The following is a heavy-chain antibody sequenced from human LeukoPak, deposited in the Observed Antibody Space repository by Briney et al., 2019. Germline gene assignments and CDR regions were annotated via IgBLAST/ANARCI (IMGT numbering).Heavy chain of an antibody. CDR1: GYSISSGYY. CDR2: IYHSGST. V-gene: IGHV4-38-2*02. J-gene: IGHJ3*02. CDR3: ARDQGGVGATGTGSDAFDI. D-gene: IGHD1-26*01. Sequence: SETLSLTCTVSGYSISSGYYWGWIRQPPGKGLEWIGSIYHSGSTYYNPSLKSRVTISVDTSKNQFSLKLSSVTAADTAVYYCARDQGGVGATGTGSDAFDIWGQGTMVTVSS.